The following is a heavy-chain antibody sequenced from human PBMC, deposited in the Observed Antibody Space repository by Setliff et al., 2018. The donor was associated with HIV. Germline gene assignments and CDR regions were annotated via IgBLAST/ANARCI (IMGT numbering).Heavy chain of an antibody. CDR3: ARDLTTIVTRKVFDI. CDR1: GFTFDLYG. CDR2: VSYDGTYK. Sequence: GGSLRLSCVGSGFTFDLYGFHWVRQAPGKGLEWVAVVSYDGTYKNYADSVKGRFTISRDNSRSTVYVQMNSLRAEDTAVYFCARDLTTIVTRKVFDIWGQGTKVTVSS. D-gene: IGHD4-17*01. V-gene: IGHV3-30*19. J-gene: IGHJ3*01.